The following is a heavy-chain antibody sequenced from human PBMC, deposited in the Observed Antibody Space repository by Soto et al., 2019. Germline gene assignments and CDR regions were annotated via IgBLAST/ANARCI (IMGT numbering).Heavy chain of an antibody. CDR2: IKEDGSEK. J-gene: IGHJ6*02. CDR3: ARDRSSSSAHYRIWDYYYGMDV. Sequence: GGSLRLSCAASGFTFSTSWMNWVRQAPGKGLEWVAGIKEDGSEKYYADSVKGRFTISRDNSKNTLYLQMDSLRAEDTAVYYCARDRSSSSAHYRIWDYYYGMDVWGQGTTVTVSS. CDR1: GFTFSTSW. D-gene: IGHD6-6*01. V-gene: IGHV3-7*01.